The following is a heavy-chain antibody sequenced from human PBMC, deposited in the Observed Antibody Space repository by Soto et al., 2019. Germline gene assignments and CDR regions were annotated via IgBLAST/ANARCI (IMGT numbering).Heavy chain of an antibody. J-gene: IGHJ6*04. CDR1: GVTFSSYA. V-gene: IGHV1-69*13. Sequence: ASVKVSCKASGVTFSSYAISWVRQAPGQGLEWMGGIIPIFGTANYAQKFQGRVTITADESTSTAYMELSSLRSEDTAVYYCATTGGSYYTQHLYGMAVWGKGTTVTVSS. CDR2: IIPIFGTA. D-gene: IGHD3-10*01. CDR3: ATTGGSYYTQHLYGMAV.